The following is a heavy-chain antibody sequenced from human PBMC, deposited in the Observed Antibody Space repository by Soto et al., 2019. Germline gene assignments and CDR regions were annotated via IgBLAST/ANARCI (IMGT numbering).Heavy chain of an antibody. Sequence: QVQLMQSGAEVKKPGASVKVSCKTSGYALHSYDITWVRQAPGQGLAWMGWISGHNGDTNYEQKFQGRVTMTTDTSTSTAYMELSSLTSDDTAVYYCARAGADTFSGPFDFWGQGTLVTVSS. CDR3: ARAGADTFSGPFDF. J-gene: IGHJ4*02. CDR1: GYALHSYD. D-gene: IGHD5-18*01. V-gene: IGHV1-18*04. CDR2: ISGHNGDT.